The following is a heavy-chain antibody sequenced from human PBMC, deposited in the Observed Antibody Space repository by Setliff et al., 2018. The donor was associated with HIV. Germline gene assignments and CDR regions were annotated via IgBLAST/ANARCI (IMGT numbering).Heavy chain of an antibody. CDR3: ARGKGVGGVIITGGLDV. V-gene: IGHV1-8*02. D-gene: IGHD3-10*01. J-gene: IGHJ6*04. CDR2: MNPNSGVS. CDR1: GYTFTNYA. Sequence: ASVKVSCKASGYTFTNYAINWVRQAPGQGLEWMGWMNPNSGVSGYGQKFQGRVTMTRDTSISTAYMELSSLTSEDTAVYYCARGKGVGGVIITGGLDVWGKGTTVTVSS.